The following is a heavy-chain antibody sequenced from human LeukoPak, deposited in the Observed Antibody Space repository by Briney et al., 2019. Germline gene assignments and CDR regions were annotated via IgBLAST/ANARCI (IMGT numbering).Heavy chain of an antibody. CDR1: GFTFSSYA. CDR3: AKGDYDYYYYYGMDV. D-gene: IGHD3-16*01. J-gene: IGHJ6*02. V-gene: IGHV3-23*01. Sequence: GGSLRLSCAASGFTFSSYAMSWVRQAPGKGLEWVSAISGSGGSTYYADSVKGRFTISRDNSKNTLYLQMNSLRAEDTAVYYCAKGDYDYYYYYGMDVWGQGTTVTVSS. CDR2: ISGSGGST.